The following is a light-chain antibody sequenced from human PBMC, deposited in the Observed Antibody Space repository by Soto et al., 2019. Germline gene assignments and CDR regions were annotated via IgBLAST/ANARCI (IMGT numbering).Light chain of an antibody. V-gene: IGLV2-8*01. CDR1: SSDVGGYNY. CDR3: SSYAGSKNV. Sequence: QSVLTQPPSASGCPGQSVTISCTGTSSDVGGYNYVSWYQQHPGKAPKLMIYEVSKRPSGVPDRFSGSKSGNTASLTVSGLQAEDEADYYCSSYAGSKNVFGTGTKVTVL. CDR2: EVS. J-gene: IGLJ1*01.